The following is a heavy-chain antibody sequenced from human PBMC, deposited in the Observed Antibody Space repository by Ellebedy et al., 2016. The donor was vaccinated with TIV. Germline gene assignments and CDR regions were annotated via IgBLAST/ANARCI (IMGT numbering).Heavy chain of an antibody. J-gene: IGHJ4*02. CDR3: AREPPHWDPLPVPFDY. CDR1: GYTFTSYG. Sequence: ASVKVSXKASGYTFTSYGISWVRQAPGQGLEWMGWISAYNGNTNYAQKLQGRVTMTTDTSTSTAYMELRSLRSDDTAVYYCAREPPHWDPLPVPFDYWGQGTLVTVSS. D-gene: IGHD1-14*01. V-gene: IGHV1-18*01. CDR2: ISAYNGNT.